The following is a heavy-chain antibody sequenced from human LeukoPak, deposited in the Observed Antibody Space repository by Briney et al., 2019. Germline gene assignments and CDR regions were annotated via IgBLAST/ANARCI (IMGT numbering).Heavy chain of an antibody. CDR1: GYTFTSYG. CDR2: FDPEDGET. J-gene: IGHJ4*02. CDR3: ATDNLSGSYYA. V-gene: IGHV1-24*01. Sequence: GASVKVSCKASGYTFTSYGISWVRQAPGKGLEWMGGFDPEDGETIYAQKFQGRVTMTEDTSTDTAYMELSSLRSEDTAVYYCATDNLSGSYYAWGQGTLVTVSS. D-gene: IGHD1-26*01.